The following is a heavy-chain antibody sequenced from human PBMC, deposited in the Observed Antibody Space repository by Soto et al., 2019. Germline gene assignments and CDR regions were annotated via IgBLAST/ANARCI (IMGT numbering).Heavy chain of an antibody. CDR3: ATYCEYDRSYYCTSDRLEY. V-gene: IGHV3-7*01. CDR1: GFSFINYL. Sequence: VQLVESGGGLVQPGGSLRLYCAASGFSFINYLMSWVRQAPGKGLEWVANINQDGSAKYYVDSVNGRFSISRDNAKNYQSGQINSMRDEDTAVYYCATYCEYDRSYYCTSDRLEYWGQGDLVPVSS. CDR2: INQDGSAK. J-gene: IGHJ4*02. D-gene: IGHD3-22*01.